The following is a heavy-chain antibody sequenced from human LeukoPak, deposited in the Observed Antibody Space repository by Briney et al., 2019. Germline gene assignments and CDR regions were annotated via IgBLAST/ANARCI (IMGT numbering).Heavy chain of an antibody. CDR1: GFTFSSYS. CDR2: ISSSSNTI. D-gene: IGHD2-15*01. Sequence: GGSLRLSCAASGFTFSSYSMNWVRQAPGKGLEWVSYISSSSNTIYYADSVKGRFTISRDNAKNSLYLQMNSLRAEDTAVYYCAWGDCSGGSCYLSLTTIDYWGQGTLVTVSS. V-gene: IGHV3-48*01. CDR3: AWGDCSGGSCYLSLTTIDY. J-gene: IGHJ4*02.